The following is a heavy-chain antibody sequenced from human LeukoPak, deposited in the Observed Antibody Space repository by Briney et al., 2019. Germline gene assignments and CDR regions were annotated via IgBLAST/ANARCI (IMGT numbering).Heavy chain of an antibody. CDR1: GYTFTSYD. CDR3: ARTTGSYIYYYYGMDV. CDR2: MNPNSGNT. D-gene: IGHD3-10*01. V-gene: IGHV1-8*01. J-gene: IGHJ6*02. Sequence: ASVKVSCKASGYTFTSYDINWVRQATGQGLEWMGWMNPNSGNTGYAQKFQGRVTMTRNTSISTAYMELSSLRSEDTAVYYCARTTGSYIYYYYGMDVWGQGTTVTVSS.